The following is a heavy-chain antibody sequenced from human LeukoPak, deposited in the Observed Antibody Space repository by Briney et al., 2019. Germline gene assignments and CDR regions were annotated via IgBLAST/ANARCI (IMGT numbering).Heavy chain of an antibody. CDR2: ISSSSSYI. J-gene: IGHJ4*02. D-gene: IGHD3-22*01. CDR3: ARMYYYDSSGYYPPTIQGYYFDY. V-gene: IGHV3-21*01. CDR1: GFTFSSYS. Sequence: GGSLRLSCAASGFTFSSYSMRWVRQAPGKGLEWVSSISSSSSYIYYADSVEGRFTISRDNAKNSLYLQMNSLRAEDTAVYYCARMYYYDSSGYYPPTIQGYYFDYWGQGTLVTVSS.